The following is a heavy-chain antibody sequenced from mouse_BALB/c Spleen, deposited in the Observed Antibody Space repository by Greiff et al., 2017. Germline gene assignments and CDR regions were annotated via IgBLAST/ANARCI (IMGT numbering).Heavy chain of an antibody. Sequence: VQLQQSGAELARPGASVKLSCKASGYTFTSYWMQWVKQRPGQGLEWIGAIYPGDGDTRYTQKFKGKATLTADKSSSTAYMQLSSLASEDSAVYYCARGGTNWDPSFDYWGQGTTLTVSS. V-gene: IGHV1-87*01. D-gene: IGHD4-1*01. CDR2: IYPGDGDT. J-gene: IGHJ2*01. CDR3: ARGGTNWDPSFDY. CDR1: GYTFTSYW.